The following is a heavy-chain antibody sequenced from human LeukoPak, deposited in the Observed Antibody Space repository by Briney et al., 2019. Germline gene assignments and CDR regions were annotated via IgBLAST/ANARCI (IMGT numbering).Heavy chain of an antibody. D-gene: IGHD5-12*01. Sequence: GGSLRLSCAASGFTFRSYEMNWVRQAPGKGLDWVSYISSSGSTIYYADSVKGRFTISRDNAKNSLYLQMNSLRAEDTAVYYCARDRGGSGYDWGQGTLVTVSS. CDR1: GFTFRSYE. V-gene: IGHV3-48*03. CDR3: ARDRGGSGYD. CDR2: ISSSGSTI. J-gene: IGHJ4*02.